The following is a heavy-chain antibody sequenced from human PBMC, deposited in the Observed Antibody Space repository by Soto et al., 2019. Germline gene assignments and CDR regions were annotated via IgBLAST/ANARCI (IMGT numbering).Heavy chain of an antibody. V-gene: IGHV1-18*01. CDR2: ISAYNGNT. J-gene: IGHJ4*02. CDR1: GYTFTSYG. Sequence: ASVKVSCKASGYTFTSYGISWVRQAPGQGLEWMGWISAYNGNTNYAQKLQGRVTMTTDTSTSTAYMELRSLRSDDTAVYYCARDRPYSSGWYDFDYWGQGTLVTVSS. CDR3: ARDRPYSSGWYDFDY. D-gene: IGHD6-19*01.